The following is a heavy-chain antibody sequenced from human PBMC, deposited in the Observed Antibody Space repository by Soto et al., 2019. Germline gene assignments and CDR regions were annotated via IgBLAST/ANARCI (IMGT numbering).Heavy chain of an antibody. V-gene: IGHV3-30-3*01. D-gene: IGHD3-16*01. CDR3: ARDGGFSYGFDYYFDY. CDR1: GFTFSDYA. Sequence: PVGSLRLSCVASGFTFSDYAVHWVRLAPSKGLEWVAMISYDGYNSYSAGSAKGRFTISRDNSKNTLFLQMDSLRPDDTAIYYCARDGGFSYGFDYYFDYWGHGTLVTVSS. CDR2: ISYDGYNS. J-gene: IGHJ4*01.